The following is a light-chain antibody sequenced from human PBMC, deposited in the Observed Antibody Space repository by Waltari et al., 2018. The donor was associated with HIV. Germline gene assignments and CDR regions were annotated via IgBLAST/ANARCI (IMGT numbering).Light chain of an antibody. CDR1: SSDLRIYNS. CDR2: EVS. CDR3: ASYISSSSPE. J-gene: IGLJ3*02. Sequence: QSALTQPASVSGSPGQSITISCTGTSSDLRIYNSVSWYQHHPGKAPKGIIYEVSKRPSGVSSRFSGSISANTASLTISGLQAEDEAVYFCASYISSSSPEFGGGTKVTVL. V-gene: IGLV2-14*01.